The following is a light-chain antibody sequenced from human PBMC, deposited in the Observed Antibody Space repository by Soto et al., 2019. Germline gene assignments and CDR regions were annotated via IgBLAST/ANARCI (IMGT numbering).Light chain of an antibody. CDR3: QQYNTWPPET. V-gene: IGKV3-15*01. J-gene: IGKJ1*01. Sequence: EIVMTQSPATLSVSPGERVTLSCRASQSVSRFLAWYQQRPGQAPRLLIYDTSTRATGVPARFSGSGSGTEFSLTISSLQSEDFAVYYCQQYNTWPPETFGQGTKVEIK. CDR2: DTS. CDR1: QSVSRF.